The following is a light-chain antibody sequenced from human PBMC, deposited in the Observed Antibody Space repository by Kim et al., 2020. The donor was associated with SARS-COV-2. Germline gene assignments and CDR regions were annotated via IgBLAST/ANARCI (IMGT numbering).Light chain of an antibody. CDR2: WAS. CDR3: QQYYSTPPWT. CDR1: QRVLYSSNNKSY. V-gene: IGKV4-1*01. Sequence: DIVMTQSPDSLAVSLGERATINCKSSQRVLYSSNNKSYLAWYQQKPGQPPKLLIYWASTRESGGPDRFSGSGSGTDFTLTISSLQAEDVAVYYCQQYYSTPPWTFGQGTKVDIK. J-gene: IGKJ1*01.